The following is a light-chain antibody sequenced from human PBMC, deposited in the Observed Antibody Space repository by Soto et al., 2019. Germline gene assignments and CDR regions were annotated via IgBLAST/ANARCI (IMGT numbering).Light chain of an antibody. J-gene: IGLJ3*02. CDR1: SSDVGGYNS. Sequence: QSALTQPASVSGSPGQSITISCTGTSSDVGGYNSVSWYQQHPGKAPKLMLYNVNKRPSGISHRFSGSTSGNTASLTISGLQAEDEAHYSCSSYTGTNTPVFGGGTKLTVL. CDR3: SSYTGTNTPV. CDR2: NVN. V-gene: IGLV2-14*03.